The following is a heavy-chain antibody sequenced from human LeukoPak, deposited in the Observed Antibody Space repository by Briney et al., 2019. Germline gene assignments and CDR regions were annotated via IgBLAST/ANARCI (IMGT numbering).Heavy chain of an antibody. CDR2: ISSNGGST. CDR1: GFTFSSYW. D-gene: IGHD3-3*01. J-gene: IGHJ4*02. CDR3: ARVHIRWAYYFDY. Sequence: GGSLRLSCAASGFTFSSYWMSWVRQAPGKGLEYVSAISSNGGSTYYANSVKGRFTISRDNSKNTLYLQMGSLRAEDMAVYYCARVHIRWAYYFDYWGQGTLVTVSS. V-gene: IGHV3-64*01.